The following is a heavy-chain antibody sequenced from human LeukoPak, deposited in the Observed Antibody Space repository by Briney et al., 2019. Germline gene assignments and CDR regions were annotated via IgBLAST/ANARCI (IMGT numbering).Heavy chain of an antibody. CDR2: ISGSAGST. J-gene: IGHJ4*02. D-gene: IGHD1-7*01. V-gene: IGHV3-23*01. CDR3: AKDRAVGELPYSDY. CDR1: GFTFSSYA. Sequence: GGSLRLSCAASGFTFSSYAMSWVRQAPGQGLEWVSTISGSAGSTYYAASVQGRFTISRDNSKNTLYLQMNRLRAEDTALYYCAKDRAVGELPYSDYWGQGTLVTVSS.